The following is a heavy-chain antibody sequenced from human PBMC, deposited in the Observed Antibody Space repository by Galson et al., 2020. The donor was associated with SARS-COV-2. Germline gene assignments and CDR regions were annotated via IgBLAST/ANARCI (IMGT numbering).Heavy chain of an antibody. CDR2: INSSGST. J-gene: IGHJ4*02. Sequence: SETLSLTCAVYGGSFSGYYWSWIRQPPGKGLEWIGEINSSGSTNYNPYLKSRVTISVDTSKNHFSLKLSSVTAADTAVYYCAREGNVFLVVTATRMCSFDYWGRGTRATVSS. CDR1: GGSFSGYY. D-gene: IGHD2-21*02. V-gene: IGHV4-34*01. CDR3: AREGNVFLVVTATRMCSFDY.